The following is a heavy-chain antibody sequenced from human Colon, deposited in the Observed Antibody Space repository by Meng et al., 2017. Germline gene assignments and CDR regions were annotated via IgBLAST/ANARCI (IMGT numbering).Heavy chain of an antibody. J-gene: IGHJ4*02. Sequence: VTLVQSEGGVVQPGTSLRLSCAASGFNFKELGLHWVRQAPGKGLEWVAAVTYDGKKEYYADSVKGRFIISRDNSDNTLYLQMGSLKPEDTAVYYCAKEWSSSYAYFDAWGQGTLVTVSS. CDR1: GFNFKELG. CDR3: AKEWSSSYAYFDA. V-gene: IGHV3-30*04. D-gene: IGHD3-16*01. CDR2: VTYDGKKE.